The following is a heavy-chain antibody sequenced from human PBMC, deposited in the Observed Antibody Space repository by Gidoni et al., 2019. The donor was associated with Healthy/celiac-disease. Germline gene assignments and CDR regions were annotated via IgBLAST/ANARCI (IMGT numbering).Heavy chain of an antibody. Sequence: QVQLVESGGGVVQPGSALSLSCAASGFTFSSYAMPLVRQAPGKGLEWVAVRSYDGSNKYYADSVKGRFTISRDKSKNTLYLQMNSLRAEDTAVYYCARDRIAAAGDHNSYYYYYMDVWGKGTTVTVSS. CDR3: ARDRIAAAGDHNSYYYYYMDV. J-gene: IGHJ6*03. CDR2: RSYDGSNK. V-gene: IGHV3-30*04. D-gene: IGHD6-13*01. CDR1: GFTFSSYA.